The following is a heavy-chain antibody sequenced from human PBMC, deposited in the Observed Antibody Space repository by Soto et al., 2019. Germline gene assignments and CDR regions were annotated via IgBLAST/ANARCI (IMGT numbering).Heavy chain of an antibody. CDR2: IYHSGST. Sequence: SETLSLTCAVSGGSISSSNWWSWVRQPPGKGLEWIGEIYHSGSTNDNPSLKSRVTISVEKSKNQFSLKLSSVTAADTAVYYCARAVDDYGDFDYWGQGTLVTVSS. V-gene: IGHV4-4*02. CDR3: ARAVDDYGDFDY. J-gene: IGHJ4*02. D-gene: IGHD4-17*01. CDR1: GGSISSSNW.